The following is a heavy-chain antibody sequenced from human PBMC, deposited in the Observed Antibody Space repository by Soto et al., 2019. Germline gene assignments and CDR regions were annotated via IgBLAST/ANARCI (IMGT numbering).Heavy chain of an antibody. Sequence: QVQLQESGPGLVKPSQTLSLTCTVSGGSISSGGYYWSWIRQHPGKGLEGIGYIYYSGSTYYNPSLKTRVTISVDTSKNQFSLKLSSVTAADTAVYYCARDAVVTATPSRDWYFDLWGRGTLVTVSS. J-gene: IGHJ2*01. V-gene: IGHV4-31*03. CDR3: ARDAVVTATPSRDWYFDL. D-gene: IGHD2-21*02. CDR2: IYYSGST. CDR1: GGSISSGGYY.